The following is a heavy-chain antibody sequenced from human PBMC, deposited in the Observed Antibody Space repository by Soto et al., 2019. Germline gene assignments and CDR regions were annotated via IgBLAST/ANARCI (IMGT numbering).Heavy chain of an antibody. CDR1: GGSISSSRYY. Sequence: SETLSLTCTVSGGSISSSRYYWSWIRQPPGKGLEWIGSIFYSGSTYHNPSLKSRVTISVDTSKNQFSLKLSSVTAADTAVYYCARPPTASLDAFDIWGQGTMVTVSS. CDR2: IFYSGST. CDR3: ARPPTASLDAFDI. V-gene: IGHV4-39*01. J-gene: IGHJ3*02.